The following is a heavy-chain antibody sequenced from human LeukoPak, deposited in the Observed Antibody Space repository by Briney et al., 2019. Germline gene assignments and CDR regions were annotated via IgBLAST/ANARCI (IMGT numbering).Heavy chain of an antibody. D-gene: IGHD5-12*01. V-gene: IGHV4-39*01. J-gene: IGHJ4*02. CDR3: ARRRGYSGYLFDY. CDR2: IYDSGST. Sequence: SETLSLTCTVSGGSISSSSYYWGWLRQPPGKGLEWIGSIYDSGSTYYNPSLKSRVTISVDTSKNQFSLKLSSVTAADTAGYYCARRRGYSGYLFDYWGQGTLVTVSS. CDR1: GGSISSSSYY.